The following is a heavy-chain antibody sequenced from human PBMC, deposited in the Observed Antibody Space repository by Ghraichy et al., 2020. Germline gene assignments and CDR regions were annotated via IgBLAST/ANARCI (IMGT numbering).Heavy chain of an antibody. J-gene: IGHJ4*02. CDR3: TIFTLISWELR. V-gene: IGHV3-73*01. CDR1: GFTFSGSA. CDR2: IRSKANSYAT. D-gene: IGHD1-26*01. Sequence: GGSLRLSCAASGFTFSGSAMHWVRQASGKGLEWVGRIRSKANSYATAYAASVKGRFTISRDDSKNTAYLQMNSLKTEDTAVYYCTIFTLISWELRWGQGTLVTVSS.